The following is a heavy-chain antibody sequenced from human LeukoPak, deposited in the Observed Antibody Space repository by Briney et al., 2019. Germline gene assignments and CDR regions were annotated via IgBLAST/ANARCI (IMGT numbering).Heavy chain of an antibody. V-gene: IGHV5-51*01. D-gene: IGHD2-15*01. Sequence: GESLKISCKGSGYRFTSYWIGWVRQMPGKGLEWMGINYPGDSDTRYSPSFQGQVTISADKSISTAYLQWSSLKASDTAMYYCGRGGYYSGGIFYYYFDYWGQGTLVTVSS. CDR2: NYPGDSDT. J-gene: IGHJ4*02. CDR3: GRGGYYSGGIFYYYFDY. CDR1: GYRFTSYW.